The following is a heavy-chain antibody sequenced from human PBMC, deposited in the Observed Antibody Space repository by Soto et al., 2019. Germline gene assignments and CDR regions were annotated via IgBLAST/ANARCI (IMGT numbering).Heavy chain of an antibody. D-gene: IGHD2-15*01. Sequence: SETLSLTCAVYGGSFSGYYWSWIRQPPGKGLEWIGSIYYSGSTYYNPSLKSRVAISVDTSKNQFSLKLSSVTAADTAVYYCARQEYYSYYFDYWGQGTLVTVSS. J-gene: IGHJ4*02. CDR1: GGSFSGYY. CDR2: IYYSGST. CDR3: ARQEYYSYYFDY. V-gene: IGHV4-34*01.